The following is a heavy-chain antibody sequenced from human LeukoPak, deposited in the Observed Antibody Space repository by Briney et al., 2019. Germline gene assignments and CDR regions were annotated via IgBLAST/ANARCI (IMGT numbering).Heavy chain of an antibody. CDR3: ARGQSGWDFWSGNPTSLFDP. V-gene: IGHV1-2*02. J-gene: IGHJ5*02. Sequence: GASVKVSCKASGYTFTGYYMHWVRQAPGQGLEWMGWINPNSGGTNYAQKFQGRVTMTRDTSISTAYMELSRLRSDDTAVYYCARGQSGWDFWSGNPTSLFDPWGQGTLVTVSS. CDR1: GYTFTGYY. CDR2: INPNSGGT. D-gene: IGHD3-3*01.